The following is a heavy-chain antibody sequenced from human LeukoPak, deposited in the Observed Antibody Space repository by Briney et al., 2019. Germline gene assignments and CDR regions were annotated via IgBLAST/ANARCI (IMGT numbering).Heavy chain of an antibody. CDR1: RGSFSDYY. Sequence: SDTLSLTCAVYRGSFSDYYWSWIRQPPGKGLEGIGEINHSGSTNYNPSLKSRVTISVDTSKNQFSLKLSSVTAADTAVYYCARDFWYYDFWSGYSIFDYWGQGTLVTVSS. CDR3: ARDFWYYDFWSGYSIFDY. V-gene: IGHV4-34*01. D-gene: IGHD3-3*01. J-gene: IGHJ4*02. CDR2: INHSGST.